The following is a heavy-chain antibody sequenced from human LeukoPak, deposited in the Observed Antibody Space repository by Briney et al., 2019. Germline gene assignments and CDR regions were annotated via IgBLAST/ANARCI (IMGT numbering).Heavy chain of an antibody. CDR2: INTNTGNP. Sequence: ASVKVSCKASGYTFTSYAMNWVRQAPGQGLEWMGWINTNTGNPTYAQGFTGRFVFPLDTSVSTAYLQISSLKAEDTAVYYCARDYGDYESPHYYGMDVWGQGTTVTVSS. J-gene: IGHJ6*02. D-gene: IGHD4-17*01. V-gene: IGHV7-4-1*02. CDR1: GYTFTSYA. CDR3: ARDYGDYESPHYYGMDV.